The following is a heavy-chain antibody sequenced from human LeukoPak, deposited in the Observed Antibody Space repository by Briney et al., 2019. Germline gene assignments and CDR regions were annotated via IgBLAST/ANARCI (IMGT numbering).Heavy chain of an antibody. J-gene: IGHJ4*02. CDR1: GYSFTSYW. Sequence: KCGEALKLPCKGSGYSFTSYWIGWVRPMPGKGLEWMGIIYPGDSDTRYSPSFQGQVTISADKSISTAYLQWSTLKASDTAMYYCARPIGSDSYAYWGQGTLVTVSS. D-gene: IGHD5-18*01. CDR2: IYPGDSDT. CDR3: ARPIGSDSYAY. V-gene: IGHV5-51*01.